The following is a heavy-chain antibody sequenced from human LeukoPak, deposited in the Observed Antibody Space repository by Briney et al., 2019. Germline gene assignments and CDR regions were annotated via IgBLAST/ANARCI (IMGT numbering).Heavy chain of an antibody. Sequence: GASVKVSCKASGYTFTSYGISWVRQAPGQGLEWMGWISAYNGNTNYAQKLQGRVTMTTDTSTSTAYMELRSLRSDDTAVYYCARQAYYYDSSGYSHFDYWGQGTLVTVSS. J-gene: IGHJ4*02. D-gene: IGHD3-22*01. V-gene: IGHV1-18*01. CDR2: ISAYNGNT. CDR1: GYTFTSYG. CDR3: ARQAYYYDSSGYSHFDY.